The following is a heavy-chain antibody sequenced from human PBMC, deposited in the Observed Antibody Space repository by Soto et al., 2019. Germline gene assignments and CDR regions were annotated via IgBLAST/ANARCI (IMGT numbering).Heavy chain of an antibody. CDR2: IYYSGST. V-gene: IGHV4-59*01. J-gene: IGHJ3*02. Sequence: PSETLSLTCTVSGGSISGYYWSWIRQPPGKGLEWIGYIYYSGSTNYNPSLKSRVTISVDTSKNQFSLKLSSVTAADTAVYYCARTRFLEWSYDAFDIWGQGTMVTVSS. D-gene: IGHD3-3*01. CDR1: GGSISGYY. CDR3: ARTRFLEWSYDAFDI.